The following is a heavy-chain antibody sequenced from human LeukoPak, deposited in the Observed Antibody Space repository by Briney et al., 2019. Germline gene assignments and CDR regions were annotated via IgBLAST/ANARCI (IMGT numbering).Heavy chain of an antibody. J-gene: IGHJ6*02. CDR2: IWYDGSNK. CDR3: ARAYCSSTSCPYGMDV. V-gene: IGHV3-33*01. D-gene: IGHD2-2*01. Sequence: GGSLRLSCAASGFTFRNYGMHWVRQAPGKGLEWVAVIWYDGSNKYYADSVKGRFTISRDNSKNTLYLQMNSLRAEDTAVYYCARAYCSSTSCPYGMDVWGQGTTVTVSS. CDR1: GFTFRNYG.